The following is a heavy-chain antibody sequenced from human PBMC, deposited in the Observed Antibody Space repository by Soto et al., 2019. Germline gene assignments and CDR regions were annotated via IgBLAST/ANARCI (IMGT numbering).Heavy chain of an antibody. CDR3: ARAPLYYDILTDPGGFDY. CDR2: IYYSGST. V-gene: IGHV4-31*03. Sequence: QVQLQESGPGLVKSSQTLSLTCTVSGGSISSGGYYWSWIRQHPGKGLEWIGYIYYSGSTYYNPSLKSRVTISVDTSKNQFSLKLSSVTAADTAVYHCARAPLYYDILTDPGGFDYWGQGTLVTVSS. CDR1: GGSISSGGYY. D-gene: IGHD3-9*01. J-gene: IGHJ4*02.